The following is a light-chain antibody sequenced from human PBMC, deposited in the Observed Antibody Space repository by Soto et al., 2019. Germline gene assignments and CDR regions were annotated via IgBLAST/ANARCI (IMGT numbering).Light chain of an antibody. J-gene: IGLJ3*02. Sequence: QSVLTQPPSASGTPGQTVTISCSGSSSNIGSNLVNWYQLLPGTTPRLLIYNNTQRPSAVPDRFSGSKSGTSASLAISGLQSEDEGDYFCALWDDSLNGLRVFGGGTKLTVL. CDR3: ALWDDSLNGLRV. V-gene: IGLV1-44*01. CDR2: NNT. CDR1: SSNIGSNL.